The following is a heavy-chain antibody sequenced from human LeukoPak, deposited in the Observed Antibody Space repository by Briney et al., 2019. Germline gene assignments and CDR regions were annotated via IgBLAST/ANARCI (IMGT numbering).Heavy chain of an antibody. CDR1: GGSIKNYY. J-gene: IGHJ5*02. CDR2: INDNGHS. V-gene: IGHV4-59*01. CDR3: AKGDGYNPS. D-gene: IGHD5-24*01. Sequence: SETLSLTCTVSGGSIKNYYWSWIRQPPGKGLEWIAYINDNGHSGYNPSLESRVTISVDTSKNQFSLNLNSMTAADTAIHYCAKGDGYNPSWGQGTLVTVSS.